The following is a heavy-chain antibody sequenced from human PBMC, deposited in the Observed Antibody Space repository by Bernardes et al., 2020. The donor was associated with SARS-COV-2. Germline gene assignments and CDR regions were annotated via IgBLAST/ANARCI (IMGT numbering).Heavy chain of an antibody. CDR2: MNPNSGNT. Sequence: ASVKVSCKASGYTFTSYDINWVRQATGQGLEWMGWMNPNSGNTGYAQKFQGRVTMTRNTSISTAYMELSSLRSEDTAVYYCARVGGYCSSTSCYTVYYYYGMDVWGQGTTVTVSS. D-gene: IGHD2-2*02. CDR3: ARVGGYCSSTSCYTVYYYYGMDV. CDR1: GYTFTSYD. J-gene: IGHJ6*02. V-gene: IGHV1-8*01.